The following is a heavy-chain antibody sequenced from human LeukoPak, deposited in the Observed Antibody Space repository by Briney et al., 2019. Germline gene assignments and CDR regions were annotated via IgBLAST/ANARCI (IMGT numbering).Heavy chain of an antibody. J-gene: IGHJ4*02. CDR2: ISGSGGST. CDR1: GFTFSSYA. CDR3: AKEYSSGWHEFDY. Sequence: PGRSLRLSCAASGFTFSSYAMSWVRQAPGKELEWVSAISGSGGSTYYADSVKGRFTISRDNSKNTLYLQMNSLRAEDTAVYYCAKEYSSGWHEFDYWGQGTLVTVSS. V-gene: IGHV3-23*01. D-gene: IGHD6-19*01.